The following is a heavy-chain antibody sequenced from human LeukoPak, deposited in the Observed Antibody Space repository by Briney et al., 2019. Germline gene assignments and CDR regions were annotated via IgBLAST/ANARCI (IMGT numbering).Heavy chain of an antibody. Sequence: GESLKISCKGSGYSFTSYWIGWVRQMPGKGLEWMGIIYPGDSDTRYSPSFQGQVTISADKSISTAYLQWSSLKASDTAVYYCARHLRGQWPVFDPWGQGTLVTVSS. V-gene: IGHV5-51*01. D-gene: IGHD6-19*01. CDR1: GYSFTSYW. CDR3: ARHLRGQWPVFDP. CDR2: IYPGDSDT. J-gene: IGHJ5*02.